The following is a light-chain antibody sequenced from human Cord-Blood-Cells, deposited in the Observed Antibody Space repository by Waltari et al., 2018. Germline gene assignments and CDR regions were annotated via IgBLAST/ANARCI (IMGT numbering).Light chain of an antibody. CDR2: DDS. CDR1: NIGRKS. J-gene: IGLJ1*01. Sequence: SYVLTQPPSASVAPGKTARITCGGNNIGRKSVPWYQQKPGQAPVLVVYDDSDRPSGIPERFSGSNSGNTATLTISRVEAGDEADYYCQVWDSSSDHYVFGTGTKVTVL. CDR3: QVWDSSSDHYV. V-gene: IGLV3-21*03.